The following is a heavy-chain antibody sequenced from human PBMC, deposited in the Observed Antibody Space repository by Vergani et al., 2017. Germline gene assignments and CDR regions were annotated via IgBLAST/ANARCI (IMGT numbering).Heavy chain of an antibody. J-gene: IGHJ5*02. Sequence: EVQLVESGGGLVQPGGSLRLSCAASGFTFSSYEMNWVRQAPGKGLEWVSYISSIGSTIYYADSVKGRFTISRDNAKNSLYLQMNSLRAEDTAVYYAAREGRYCSSTSCYTAWFDPWGQGTLVTVSS. CDR1: GFTFSSYE. D-gene: IGHD2-2*02. CDR2: ISSIGSTI. CDR3: AREGRYCSSTSCYTAWFDP. V-gene: IGHV3-48*03.